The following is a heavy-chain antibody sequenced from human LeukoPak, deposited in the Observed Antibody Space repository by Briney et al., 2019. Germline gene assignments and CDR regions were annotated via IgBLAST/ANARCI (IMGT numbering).Heavy chain of an antibody. D-gene: IGHD3-10*01. Sequence: GGSLRLSCAASGFTFSSYWMSWVRQAPGKGLEWVANIKQDGSEKYYVDSVKGRFTISRDNAKNSLYLQMNSLRAEDTAVYYCASADVLLWFGELFTYYFDYWGQGTLVTVSS. CDR2: IKQDGSEK. J-gene: IGHJ4*02. CDR1: GFTFSSYW. V-gene: IGHV3-7*01. CDR3: ASADVLLWFGELFTYYFDY.